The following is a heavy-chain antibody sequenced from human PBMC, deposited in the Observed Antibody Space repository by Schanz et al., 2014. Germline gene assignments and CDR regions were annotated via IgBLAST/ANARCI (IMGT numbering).Heavy chain of an antibody. CDR1: GFSFDDYT. J-gene: IGHJ6*02. CDR3: TKDILPGGADV. Sequence: EVQLVESGGVVAQPGGSLRLSCAASGFSFDDYTMHWVRQAPGKGLEWVSLIDRDGGHTYYADSVKGRFTISRDNSKTSLYLQMNSLRPEDTALYYCTKDILPGGADVWGQGTTVTVSS. D-gene: IGHD3-3*02. V-gene: IGHV3-43*01. CDR2: IDRDGGHT.